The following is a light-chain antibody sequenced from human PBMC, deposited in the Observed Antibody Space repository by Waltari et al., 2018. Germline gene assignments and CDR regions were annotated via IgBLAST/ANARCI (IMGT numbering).Light chain of an antibody. Sequence: DIVMTQSPATLSVSPGDRATLSCTASQSVSSNLAWYQQHPGQAPRPLIYAASTRATGVPARFSGSGSGTDFTLTISSLQSEDFAVYYCQQYNGWPRTFGQGTKVEI. J-gene: IGKJ1*01. CDR1: QSVSSN. CDR3: QQYNGWPRT. V-gene: IGKV3-15*01. CDR2: AAS.